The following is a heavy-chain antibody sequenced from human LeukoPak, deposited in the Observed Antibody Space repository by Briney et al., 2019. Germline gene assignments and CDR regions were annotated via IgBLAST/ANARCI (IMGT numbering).Heavy chain of an antibody. D-gene: IGHD6-13*01. CDR2: IYYTGST. V-gene: IGHV4-59*08. CDR3: ARNSAPGPPDY. Sequence: SETLSLTCAVSGGSISNYNWNWIRQPPGKGLEWIGYIYYTGSTNYNPSLKSRVAISVDTSKNQFSLNLSSVTAADTAVYYCARNSAPGPPDYWGQGTLVTVSS. J-gene: IGHJ4*02. CDR1: GGSISNYN.